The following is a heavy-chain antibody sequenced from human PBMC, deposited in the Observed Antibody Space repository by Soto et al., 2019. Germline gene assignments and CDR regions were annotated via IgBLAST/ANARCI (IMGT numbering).Heavy chain of an antibody. J-gene: IGHJ6*04. CDR2: IYYSGST. D-gene: IGHD6-6*01. CDR3: ARHWESSIAARPLSDV. V-gene: IGHV4-39*01. CDR1: GGSISSSSYY. Sequence: QLQLQESGPGLVKPSETLSLTCTVSGGSISSSSYYWGWIRQPPGKGLEWIGSIYYSGSTYYNPSLKSRVTISVDTSKNQFSLKLSSVTAADTAVYYCARHWESSIAARPLSDVWGKGTTVTVSS.